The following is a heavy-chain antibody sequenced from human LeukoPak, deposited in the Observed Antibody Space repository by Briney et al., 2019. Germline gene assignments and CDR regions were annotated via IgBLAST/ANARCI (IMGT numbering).Heavy chain of an antibody. J-gene: IGHJ4*02. CDR1: GFMFSSYA. CDR2: ISGSGGAT. CDR3: AKDRGLIGEFDY. V-gene: IGHV3-23*01. D-gene: IGHD3-22*01. Sequence: GGSLRLSCAASGFMFSSYAMSWVRQAPGKGLEWVSGISGSGGATYYADSLKRRFTISRDNSKNMPSLQMNSLRAEYTAVYFCAKDRGLIGEFDYWGQGTLVTVSS.